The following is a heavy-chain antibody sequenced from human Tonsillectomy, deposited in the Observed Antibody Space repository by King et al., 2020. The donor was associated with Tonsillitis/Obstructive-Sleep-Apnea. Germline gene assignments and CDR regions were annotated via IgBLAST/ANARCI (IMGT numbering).Heavy chain of an antibody. J-gene: IGHJ6*02. CDR3: ARDRERGYDFWSGRLYYYYYGMDV. Sequence: QLVQSGAEVKKPGASLKVSCKASGYIFTGHYMHWVRQAPGQGLEWMGWINPNSGGTNYAQRFQGRVTMTRDTSIRTAYMDLSRLRSDDTAVYYCARDRERGYDFWSGRLYYYYYGMDVWGQGTTVTVSS. CDR2: INPNSGGT. V-gene: IGHV1-2*02. D-gene: IGHD3-3*01. CDR1: GYIFTGHY.